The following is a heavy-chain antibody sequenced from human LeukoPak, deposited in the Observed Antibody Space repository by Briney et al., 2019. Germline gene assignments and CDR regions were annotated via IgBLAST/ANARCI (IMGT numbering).Heavy chain of an antibody. J-gene: IGHJ4*02. Sequence: GESLKISCKGSGYNFTSYWIGWVRQMPGKGLEWMGIIYPGDSDTGYSPSFQGQVTISADKSISTAYLQWSSLKASDTAMYYCARISDIVVVVAATSPPDYWGQGTLVTVSS. CDR2: IYPGDSDT. CDR3: ARISDIVVVVAATSPPDY. CDR1: GYNFTSYW. D-gene: IGHD2-15*01. V-gene: IGHV5-51*01.